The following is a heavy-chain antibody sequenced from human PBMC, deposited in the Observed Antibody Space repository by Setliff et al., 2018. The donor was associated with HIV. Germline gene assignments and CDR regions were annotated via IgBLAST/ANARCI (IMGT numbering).Heavy chain of an antibody. J-gene: IGHJ4*02. CDR2: IKQDGSEK. CDR3: LRERNFWSRPPG. CDR1: GFTFSRYW. V-gene: IGHV3-7*04. D-gene: IGHD3-3*01. Sequence: GESLKISCTASGFTFSRYWMSWVRQAPGKGLEWVANIKQDGSEKYYVDSVKGRFTISRDNAKNSLSLQMNSLRAEDTAVYYCLRERNFWSRPPGWGQGTLVTVSS.